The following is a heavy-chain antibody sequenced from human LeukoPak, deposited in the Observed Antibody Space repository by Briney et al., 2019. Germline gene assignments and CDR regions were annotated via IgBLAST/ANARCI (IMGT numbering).Heavy chain of an antibody. Sequence: PGGSLRLSCAASGFTFSSYEMNWVRQAPGKGLEWVSYISSSGSTIYCADSVKGRFTISRDNAKNSLYLQMNSLRAEDTAVYYCARLGRDDAFDIWGQGTMVTVSS. V-gene: IGHV3-48*03. D-gene: IGHD1-26*01. CDR1: GFTFSSYE. CDR3: ARLGRDDAFDI. J-gene: IGHJ3*02. CDR2: ISSSGSTI.